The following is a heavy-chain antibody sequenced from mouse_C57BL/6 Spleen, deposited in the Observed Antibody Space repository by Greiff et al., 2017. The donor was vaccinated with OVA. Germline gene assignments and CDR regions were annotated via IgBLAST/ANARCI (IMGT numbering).Heavy chain of an antibody. D-gene: IGHD2-2*01. Sequence: QVQLQQPGAELVKPGASVKLSCKASGYTFTSYWMQWVKQRPGQGLEWIGEIDPSDSYTNYNQKFKGKATLTVDTSSSTAYMQLSSLTSEDSAVYYCARYGYLYYAMDYWGQGTSVTVSS. CDR2: IDPSDSYT. CDR3: ARYGYLYYAMDY. J-gene: IGHJ4*01. V-gene: IGHV1-50*01. CDR1: GYTFTSYW.